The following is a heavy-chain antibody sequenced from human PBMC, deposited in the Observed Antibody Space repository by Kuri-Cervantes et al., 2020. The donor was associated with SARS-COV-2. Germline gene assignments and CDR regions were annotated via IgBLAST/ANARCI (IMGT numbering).Heavy chain of an antibody. CDR3: ARDWGYSYAEGAFDI. Sequence: GSLRLSCSVSGGSISSSGHYWSWIRQPPGKGLEWIGYIYYSGSTNYNPSLKGRVTISVDTSKNQFSLKLSSVTAADTAVYYCARDWGYSYAEGAFDIWGQGTMVTVSS. CDR1: GGSISSSGHY. D-gene: IGHD5-18*01. J-gene: IGHJ3*02. CDR2: IYYSGST. V-gene: IGHV4-61*08.